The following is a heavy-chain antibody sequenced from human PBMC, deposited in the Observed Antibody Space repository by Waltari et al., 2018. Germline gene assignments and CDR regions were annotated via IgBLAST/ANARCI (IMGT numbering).Heavy chain of an antibody. CDR2: IYYSGST. V-gene: IGHV4-59*01. D-gene: IGHD6-19*01. Sequence: VQLQESGSGLVKPSETLSITCTVSGGSISSYYWSWIRQPPGKGLEWIGYIYYSGSTNYNPSLKSRVTISVDTSKNQFSLKLSSVTAADTAVYYCARVTFSGLDYWGQGTLVTVSS. J-gene: IGHJ4*02. CDR3: ARVTFSGLDY. CDR1: GGSISSYY.